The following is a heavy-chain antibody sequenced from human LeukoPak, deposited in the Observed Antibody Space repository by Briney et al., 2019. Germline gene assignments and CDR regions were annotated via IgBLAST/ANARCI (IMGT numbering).Heavy chain of an antibody. CDR1: GFSLTNRGMG. CDR3: AHSETTVAPWAFDY. CDR2: VNGNDDK. J-gene: IGHJ4*02. D-gene: IGHD4-23*01. V-gene: IGHV2-5*01. Sequence: SGPTLVKPTQTLTLTCTFSGFSLTNRGMGVGWIRQPPGKALEWLALVNGNDDKRYRPSLSNRLTITKDTSKTQVVLTMTNMDPLDTATYYCAHSETTVAPWAFDYWGQGTLVTVSS.